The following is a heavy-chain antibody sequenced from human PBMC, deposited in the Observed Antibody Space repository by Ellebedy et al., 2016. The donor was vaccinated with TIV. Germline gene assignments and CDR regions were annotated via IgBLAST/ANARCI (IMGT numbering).Heavy chain of an antibody. J-gene: IGHJ6*03. CDR2: INTYNGNT. D-gene: IGHD6-19*01. V-gene: IGHV1-18*04. CDR1: GYTLFYYG. CDR3: ARAPFKGSSGWYNPTYYYYHMDV. Sequence: ASVKVSXXASGYTLFYYGINWVRQAPGQGLEWMGWINTYNGNTDYAQKFQGRVTMTTDTSTGTAYMELRSLTSDDTAVYYCARAPFKGSSGWYNPTYYYYHMDVWGSGTTVTVS.